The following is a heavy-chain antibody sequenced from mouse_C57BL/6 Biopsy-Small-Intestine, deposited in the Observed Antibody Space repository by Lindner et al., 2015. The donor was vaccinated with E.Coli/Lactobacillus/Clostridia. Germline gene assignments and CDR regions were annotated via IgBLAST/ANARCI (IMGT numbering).Heavy chain of an antibody. D-gene: IGHD2-1*01. CDR3: ARHEEGIYYGNYYFDY. V-gene: IGHV1-62-2*01. Sequence: VQLQESGAELVKPGASVKLSCKASGYTFTEYTIHWVKQRSGQGLEWIGWFYPGSGSIKFNEKFKDKATLTADKSSNTVYMELSRLTSEDSAVYFCARHEEGIYYGNYYFDYWGQGTTPTVS. J-gene: IGHJ2*01. CDR2: FYPGSGSI. CDR1: GYTFTEYT.